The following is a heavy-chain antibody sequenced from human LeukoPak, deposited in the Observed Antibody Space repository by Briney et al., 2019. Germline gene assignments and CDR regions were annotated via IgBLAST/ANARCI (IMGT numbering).Heavy chain of an antibody. CDR3: ATSAVAGTLPPYYFDY. CDR1: GFTFSSYW. J-gene: IGHJ4*02. D-gene: IGHD6-19*01. Sequence: GGSLRLSCAASGFTFSSYWMSWVRQAPGKGLEWVANIKQDGSEKYYVDSVKGRFTISRDNAKNSLYLQMNSLRAEDTAVYYCATSAVAGTLPPYYFDYWGQGTLVTVSS. CDR2: IKQDGSEK. V-gene: IGHV3-7*03.